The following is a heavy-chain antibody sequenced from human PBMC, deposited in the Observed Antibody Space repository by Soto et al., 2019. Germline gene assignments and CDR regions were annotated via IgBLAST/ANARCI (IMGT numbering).Heavy chain of an antibody. D-gene: IGHD6-25*01. V-gene: IGHV3-23*01. CDR2: IGGRGNSA. J-gene: IGHJ3*01. CDR3: VRGGRGSFDF. CDR1: GFIFTNYA. Sequence: GGSLRLSCAASGFIFTNYAMNWVRQAPGKGLEWVSVIGGRGNSAYYADSVQGRFTISRDNSKNTLSLQMSSLTADDTAIYYCVRGGRGSFDFWGRGTMVTVSS.